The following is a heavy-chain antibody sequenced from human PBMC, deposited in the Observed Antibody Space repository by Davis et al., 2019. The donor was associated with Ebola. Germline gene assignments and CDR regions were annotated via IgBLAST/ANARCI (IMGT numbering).Heavy chain of an antibody. Sequence: AASVKVSCKASGYTFTSYAMHWVRQAPGQRLEWMGWINAGNGNTKYSQKFQGRVTITRDTSASTAYMELSSLRSEDTAVYYCARDYDSSGNYLFDYWGQGTLVTVSS. CDR2: INAGNGNT. D-gene: IGHD3-22*01. CDR1: GYTFTSYA. J-gene: IGHJ4*02. V-gene: IGHV1-3*01. CDR3: ARDYDSSGNYLFDY.